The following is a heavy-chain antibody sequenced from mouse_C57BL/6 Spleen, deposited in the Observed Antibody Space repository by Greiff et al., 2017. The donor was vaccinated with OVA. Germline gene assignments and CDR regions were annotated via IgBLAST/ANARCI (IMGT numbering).Heavy chain of an antibody. V-gene: IGHV1-52*01. CDR3: ARSSSKVFPMDY. D-gene: IGHD1-3*01. Sequence: QVQLQQPGAELVRPGSSVKLSCKASGYTFTSYWMHWVKQRPIQGLEWIGNIDPSDSETHYNQKFKDKATLTVDKSSSTAYMQLSSLTSEDSAVYYGARSSSKVFPMDYWGQGTSVTVSS. CDR2: IDPSDSET. J-gene: IGHJ4*01. CDR1: GYTFTSYW.